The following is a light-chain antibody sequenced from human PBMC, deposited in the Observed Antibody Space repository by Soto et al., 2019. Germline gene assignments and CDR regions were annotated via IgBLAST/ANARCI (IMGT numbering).Light chain of an antibody. J-gene: IGKJ2*01. V-gene: IGKV3-11*01. CDR2: DAS. CDR1: QSVSFY. Sequence: EIVLTQSPATLSSSPGERATLSCRASQSVSFYFAWYQQKPGQTPRLLIYDASYRAPGIPDRFSGSGSGTDFTLTISSLQPKDFAIYYCQQRSNWPYTFGQGTKLDIK. CDR3: QQRSNWPYT.